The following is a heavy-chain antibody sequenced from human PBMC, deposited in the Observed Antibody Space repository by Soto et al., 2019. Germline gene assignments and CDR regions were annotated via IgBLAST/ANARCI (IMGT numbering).Heavy chain of an antibody. CDR2: IWYDGSNK. V-gene: IGHV3-33*08. CDR3: ARGIEDYYYYYGMDV. Sequence: GGSLRLSCAASGFTFSSYAMHWVRQAPGKGLEWVAVIWYDGSNKYYADSVKGRFTISRDNSKNTLYLQMNSLRAEDTAVYYCARGIEDYYYYYGMDVWGQGTTVTVSS. J-gene: IGHJ6*02. CDR1: GFTFSSYA.